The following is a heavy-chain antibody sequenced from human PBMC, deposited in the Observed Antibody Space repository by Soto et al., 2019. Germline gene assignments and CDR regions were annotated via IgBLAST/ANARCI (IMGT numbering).Heavy chain of an antibody. CDR1: GFTFDDYT. V-gene: IGHV3-43*01. CDR3: AKDSIRGELSFPGY. Sequence: PGGSLRLSCAASGFTFDDYTMHWVRQAPGKGLEWVSLISWDGGSTYYADSVKGRFTISRDNSKNSLYLQMNSLRTEDTALYYCAKDSIRGELSFPGYWGQGTLVTVS. J-gene: IGHJ4*02. D-gene: IGHD3-16*01. CDR2: ISWDGGST.